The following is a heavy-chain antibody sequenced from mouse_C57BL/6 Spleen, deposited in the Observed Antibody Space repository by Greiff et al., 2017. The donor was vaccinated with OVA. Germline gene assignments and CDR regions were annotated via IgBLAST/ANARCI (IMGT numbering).Heavy chain of an antibody. D-gene: IGHD4-1*01. CDR1: GFTFSDYY. CDR3: ARQLTGTYYFDY. V-gene: IGHV5-12*01. J-gene: IGHJ2*01. CDR2: ISNGGGST. Sequence: EVQLVESGGGLVQPGGSLKLSCAASGFTFSDYYMYWVRQTPEKRLEWVAYISNGGGSTYYPDTVKGRFTISRDNAKNTLYLQMSRLKSEDTAMYYCARQLTGTYYFDYWGQGTTLTVSS.